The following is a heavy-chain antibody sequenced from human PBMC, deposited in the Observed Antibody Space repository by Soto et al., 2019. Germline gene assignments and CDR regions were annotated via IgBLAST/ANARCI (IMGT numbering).Heavy chain of an antibody. D-gene: IGHD1-7*01. V-gene: IGHV4-31*03. CDR3: ARGGGDWNYDY. Sequence: SETLSLTCTVSGGSISSGGYYWTWIRQHPGKGLQWIGYIYYSGITYYNPSLMSRVTISVDMSKNQFSLKLTSVTAADTAVYYCARGGGDWNYDYWGQGTLVTVSS. CDR2: IYYSGIT. J-gene: IGHJ4*02. CDR1: GGSISSGGYY.